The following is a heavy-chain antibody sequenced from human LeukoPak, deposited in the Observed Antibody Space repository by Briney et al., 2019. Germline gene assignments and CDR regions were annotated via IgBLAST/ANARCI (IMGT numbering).Heavy chain of an antibody. CDR2: IYSGDSDT. J-gene: IGHJ6*02. D-gene: IGHD2-2*01. CDR1: GYSFTSYW. CDR3: ARLDCSSASCAGAYNYGMDG. Sequence: GESLNISCKGSGYSFTSYWIGWVRQMPGQGLEWMGIIYSGDSDTRYSPSFQGQVTISADKSISTAYLQWSSLKASDTALYYCARLDCSSASCAGAYNYGMDGWSQGTTVTVPS. V-gene: IGHV5-51*01.